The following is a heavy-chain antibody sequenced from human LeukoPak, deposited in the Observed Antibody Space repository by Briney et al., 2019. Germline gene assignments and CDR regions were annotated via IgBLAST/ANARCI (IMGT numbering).Heavy chain of an antibody. CDR1: GFAFSSYW. Sequence: GGSLRLSCVASGFAFSSYWMSWVRPAPGEGLEWVANIKQDGSEKFYVDSVKGRFTISRDNAKNSLFLQMNSLRVEDTAVYYCARLGGSYYTYWGQGTLVTVSS. J-gene: IGHJ4*02. D-gene: IGHD1-26*01. V-gene: IGHV3-7*01. CDR3: ARLGGSYYTY. CDR2: IKQDGSEK.